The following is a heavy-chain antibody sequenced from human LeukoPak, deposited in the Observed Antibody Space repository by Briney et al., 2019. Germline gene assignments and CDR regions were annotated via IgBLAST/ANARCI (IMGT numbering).Heavy chain of an antibody. J-gene: IGHJ6*02. CDR2: IYYSGST. CDR3: ARQPSDEALGVYYYGMDV. Sequence: SETLSLNCTVSGGSISSSSYYWGWIRQPPGKGLEWIGSIYYSGSTYYNPSLKSRVTISVDTSKNQFSLKLSSVTAADTAVYYCARQPSDEALGVYYYGMDVWGQGTTVTVSS. V-gene: IGHV4-39*01. D-gene: IGHD2-8*01. CDR1: GGSISSSSYY.